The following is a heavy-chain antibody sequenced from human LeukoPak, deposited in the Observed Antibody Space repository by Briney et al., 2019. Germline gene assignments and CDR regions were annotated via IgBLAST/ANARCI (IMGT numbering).Heavy chain of an antibody. CDR2: IYYSGST. CDR3: AKDPFDSSGYYLLNFDY. J-gene: IGHJ4*02. V-gene: IGHV4-59*01. D-gene: IGHD3-22*01. CDR1: GGSISSYY. Sequence: PSETLSLTCTVSGGSISSYYWSWIRQPPGKGLEWIGYIYYSGSTNYNPSLKSRVTISVDTSKNQFSLKLSSVTAADTAVYYCAKDPFDSSGYYLLNFDYWGQGTLVTVSS.